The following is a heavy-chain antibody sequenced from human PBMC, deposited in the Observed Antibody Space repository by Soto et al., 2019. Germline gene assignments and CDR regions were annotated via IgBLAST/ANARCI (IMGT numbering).Heavy chain of an antibody. CDR1: GFTFSNYG. J-gene: IGHJ4*02. Sequence: GGSLRLSCAASGFTFSNYGMHWVRQAPGKGLEWVAFVWLEGSNKYYADSVRDRFTISRVNSKNTLYLQMNSLRAEDTAVYHCAPQAFDYWGQGTLVTVSS. V-gene: IGHV3-30*02. CDR3: APQAFDY. CDR2: VWLEGSNK.